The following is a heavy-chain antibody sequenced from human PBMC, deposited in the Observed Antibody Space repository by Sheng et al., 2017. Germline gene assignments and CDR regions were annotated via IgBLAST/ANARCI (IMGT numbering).Heavy chain of an antibody. Sequence: QVQLQESGPGLVKPSETLSLTCTVSGVSMSVYYWSWIRQSAGKGLEWIGRIYTSGTTDYNPSLKSRVTMSVDTSKNQFSLRLSSVTAADTAVYYCAKEIGHWGQGTLVTVSS. V-gene: IGHV4-4*07. CDR1: GVSMSVYY. CDR2: IYTSGTT. J-gene: IGHJ5*02. CDR3: AKEIGH.